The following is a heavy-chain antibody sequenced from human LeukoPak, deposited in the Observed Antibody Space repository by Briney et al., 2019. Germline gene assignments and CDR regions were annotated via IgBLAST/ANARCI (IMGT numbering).Heavy chain of an antibody. D-gene: IGHD3-22*01. J-gene: IGHJ4*02. CDR2: INHSGST. V-gene: IGHV4-34*01. CDR3: ARGNSREGLVIVVVFDY. Sequence: SETLSLTCAVYGGSFSGYYWSWIRQPPGKGLEWIGEINHSGSTNYNPSLKSRVTISVDTSKNQFSLKLSSVTAADTAVYYCARGNSREGLVIVVVFDYWGQGTLVTVSS. CDR1: GGSFSGYY.